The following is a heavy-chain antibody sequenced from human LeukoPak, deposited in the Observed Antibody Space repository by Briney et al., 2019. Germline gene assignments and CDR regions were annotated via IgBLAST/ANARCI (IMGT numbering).Heavy chain of an antibody. Sequence: SETLSLTCAVYGGSFSGYYWSWLRQPPGKGLEWIGEINHSGSTTYNPSLKSRVTISVDTSKNQFSLKLSSVTAADTAVYYCARHVPPDYDILTGAFDPWGQGTLVTVSS. CDR3: ARHVPPDYDILTGAFDP. CDR2: INHSGST. CDR1: GGSFSGYY. V-gene: IGHV4-34*01. D-gene: IGHD3-9*01. J-gene: IGHJ5*02.